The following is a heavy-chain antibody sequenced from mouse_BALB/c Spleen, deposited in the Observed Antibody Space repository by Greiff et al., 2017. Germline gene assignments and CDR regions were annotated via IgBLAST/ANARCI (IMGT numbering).Heavy chain of an antibody. V-gene: IGHV14-3*02. CDR3: ARELLRPLYAMDY. Sequence: VQLQQSGAELVKPGDSVKLSCTASGFNIKDNYMHWVKQRPEQGLEWIGRMDPANGNTKYDQKFQGKATITADTSSNTAYLQLSSLTSEDTAVYYCARELLRPLYAMDYWGQGTSVTVSS. CDR2: MDPANGNT. J-gene: IGHJ4*01. D-gene: IGHD1-2*01. CDR1: GFNIKDNY.